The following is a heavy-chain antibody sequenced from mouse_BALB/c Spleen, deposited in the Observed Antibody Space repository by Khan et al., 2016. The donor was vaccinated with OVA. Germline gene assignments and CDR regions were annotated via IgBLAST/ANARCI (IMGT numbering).Heavy chain of an antibody. CDR1: GYTFTSYT. CDR2: INPSNGYT. Sequence: QVQLQQSGAELARPGASVKMSCKASGYTFTSYTMHWVKQRPGQGLEWIGYINPSNGYTTYNQKFKDKATLTADKSSSTAYMQLSSLTSEDSAVYYCIRSGAYYRYDGYFDVWGAGTTVTVSS. V-gene: IGHV1-4*01. CDR3: IRSGAYYRYDGYFDV. J-gene: IGHJ1*01. D-gene: IGHD2-14*01.